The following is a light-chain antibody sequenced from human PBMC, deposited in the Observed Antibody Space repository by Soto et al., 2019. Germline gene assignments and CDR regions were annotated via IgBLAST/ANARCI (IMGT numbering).Light chain of an antibody. CDR3: SSWDDNLDAVV. V-gene: IGLV1-44*01. Sequence: QSVLTQPPSASGTPGQMVTISCSGSSSNIGSNTVNWYQQLPGTAPKLLIYTNDQRPSGVPDRFSGSRSGTSASLAISGLQFEDEADYHCSSWDDNLDAVVFGAGTKVTVL. CDR2: TND. CDR1: SSNIGSNT. J-gene: IGLJ1*01.